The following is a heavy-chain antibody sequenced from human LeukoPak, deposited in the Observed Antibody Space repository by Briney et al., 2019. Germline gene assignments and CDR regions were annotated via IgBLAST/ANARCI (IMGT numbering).Heavy chain of an antibody. V-gene: IGHV4-4*07. CDR3: ARDDFGLGLRGYSYGDDAFDI. CDR1: GGSISSYY. J-gene: IGHJ3*02. D-gene: IGHD5-18*01. CDR2: IYISGST. Sequence: SETLSLTCTVSGGSISSYYWSWIRQPAGKGLEWIGRIYISGSTNYNPSLKSRVTMSVDTSKNQFSLKLSSVTAADTAVYYCARDDFGLGLRGYSYGDDAFDIWGQGTMVTVSS.